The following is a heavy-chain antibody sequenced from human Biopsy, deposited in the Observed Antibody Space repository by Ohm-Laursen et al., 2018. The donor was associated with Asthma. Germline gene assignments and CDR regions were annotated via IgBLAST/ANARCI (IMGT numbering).Heavy chain of an antibody. CDR1: GYNFISFA. D-gene: IGHD3-9*01. V-gene: IGHV1-3*04. Sequence: ASVKVSCKASGYNFISFALHWVRQAPGQRLEWMGWVNTGNGDTKYSQKFQGRVTITRDTSASTAYMELRTLRSEDTATYYCARTYYDFLTGQVKDVFGVWGQGTMVTVSS. CDR3: ARTYYDFLTGQVKDVFGV. J-gene: IGHJ3*01. CDR2: VNTGNGDT.